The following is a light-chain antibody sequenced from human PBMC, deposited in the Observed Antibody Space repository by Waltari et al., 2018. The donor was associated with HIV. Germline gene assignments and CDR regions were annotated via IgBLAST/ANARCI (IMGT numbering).Light chain of an antibody. CDR2: AAS. V-gene: IGKV1-39*01. CDR3: QHSRA. Sequence: DIQVTQSPSSVSASVGDRVTITCRASQTINNHLNWYQHKPGKAPKLLIYAASTLQSGVPSRFSGSGSGTDFTLTISSLQPADFTTYFCQHSRAFGQGTKVEIK. J-gene: IGKJ1*01. CDR1: QTINNH.